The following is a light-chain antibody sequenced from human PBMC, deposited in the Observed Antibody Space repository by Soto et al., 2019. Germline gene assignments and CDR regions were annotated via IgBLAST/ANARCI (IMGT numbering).Light chain of an antibody. CDR2: GAS. V-gene: IGKV3-15*01. Sequence: EVVMTQSPATLSVSPGERATLSCRASQSVSSNLAWYQQKPGQAPRLLIYGASTRATGVPATFSGSGSGTQFTLTISSLQSEDFAIYYCHQYNYWPRTFGQGTKVEIK. CDR3: HQYNYWPRT. J-gene: IGKJ1*01. CDR1: QSVSSN.